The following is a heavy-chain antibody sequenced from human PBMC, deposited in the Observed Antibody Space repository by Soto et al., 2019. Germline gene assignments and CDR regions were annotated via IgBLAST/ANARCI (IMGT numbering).Heavy chain of an antibody. CDR3: ATDPVGAAANYYYYYGMDV. CDR1: GYTLTELS. J-gene: IGHJ6*02. CDR2: FDPEDGET. Sequence: GASVKVSCKVSGYTLTELSMHWLRQAPGKGLEWMGGFDPEDGETIYAQKFQGRVTMTEDTSTDTAYMELSSLRSEDTAVYYCATDPVGAAANYYYYYGMDVWGQGTTVTVSS. V-gene: IGHV1-24*01. D-gene: IGHD6-13*01.